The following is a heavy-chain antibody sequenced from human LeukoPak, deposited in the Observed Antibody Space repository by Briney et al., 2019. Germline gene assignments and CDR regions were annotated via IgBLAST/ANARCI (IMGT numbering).Heavy chain of an antibody. CDR3: ARGFYSNFFWFDP. CDR1: GGSMSNYC. V-gene: IGHV4-4*07. Sequence: SETLSLTCSVSGGSMSNYCWSWIRQPAGKGLEWIGRIYSSGSTNYNPSLKSRVTMSIDTSKNQFSLKLSSVTAADTAVYYCARGFYSNFFWFDPWGQGTLVTVSS. J-gene: IGHJ5*02. CDR2: IYSSGST. D-gene: IGHD4-11*01.